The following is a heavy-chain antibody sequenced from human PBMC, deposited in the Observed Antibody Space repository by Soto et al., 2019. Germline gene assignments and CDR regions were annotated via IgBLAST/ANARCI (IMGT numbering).Heavy chain of an antibody. V-gene: IGHV5-51*01. CDR3: VNVCGRYGRYMDV. CDR1: GYSFTSYW. Sequence: PGESLKISCKGSGYSFTSYWIGWVRQMPGKGLEWMGIIYPGDSDTRYSPSFQGQVTISADKSISTAYLQWSSLKASDTAMYYCVNVCGRYGRYMDVWGEGSTVTVSS. J-gene: IGHJ6*03. CDR2: IYPGDSDT. D-gene: IGHD2-15*01.